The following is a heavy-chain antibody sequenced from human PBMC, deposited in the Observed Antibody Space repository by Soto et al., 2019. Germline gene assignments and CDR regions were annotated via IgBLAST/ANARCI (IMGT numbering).Heavy chain of an antibody. CDR2: IDTSGTT. J-gene: IGHJ6*01. V-gene: IGHV4-4*07. CDR1: GGSISSYY. Sequence: QVQVQESCPGLVKPSETLSLTCTVSGGSISSYYVSWIRQPAGKGLEWIGRIDTSGTTNYNPSLKSRVTLSVDASRRQLSLNLSSVPAVDTAVYYCAGGPRSYVYSHGMGVWGQGTTVTVSS. D-gene: IGHD2-15*01. CDR3: AGGPRSYVYSHGMGV.